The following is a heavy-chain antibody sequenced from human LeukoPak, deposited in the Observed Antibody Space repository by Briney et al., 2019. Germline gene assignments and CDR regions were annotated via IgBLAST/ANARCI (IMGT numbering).Heavy chain of an antibody. Sequence: GGSLRLSCSASGFTFSSYAMHWVRQAPGKGLEYVSAISSNGGSTYYADSVKGRFTISRDNSKNTLYLQMSSLRAGDTAVYYCVKGRPPVKGNFDYWGQGTLVTVSS. V-gene: IGHV3-64D*06. J-gene: IGHJ4*02. CDR1: GFTFSSYA. D-gene: IGHD4-17*01. CDR2: ISSNGGST. CDR3: VKGRPPVKGNFDY.